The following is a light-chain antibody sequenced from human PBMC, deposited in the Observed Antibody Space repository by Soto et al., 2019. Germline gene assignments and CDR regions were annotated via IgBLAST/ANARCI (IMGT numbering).Light chain of an antibody. Sequence: IQLTQSPSSLSASVGDRVTITCRASQGISSSLAWYQQKSGKAPKLLIFAASTLQSGVPSRISGSGSGTDFTRTSSNLQPEDFATYYCQQLSSYPRTFGPGTKVDIK. CDR2: AAS. V-gene: IGKV1-9*01. J-gene: IGKJ3*01. CDR1: QGISSS. CDR3: QQLSSYPRT.